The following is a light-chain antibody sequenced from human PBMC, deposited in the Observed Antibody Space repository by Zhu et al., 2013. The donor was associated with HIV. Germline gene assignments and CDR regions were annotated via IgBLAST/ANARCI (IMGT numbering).Light chain of an antibody. CDR3: QQYRSSPWP. CDR1: QSVSNNF. CDR2: GAS. J-gene: IGKJ1*01. V-gene: IGKV3-20*01. Sequence: EIVLTQSPGTLSLSPGGRATLSCWASQSVSNNFLAWYQQKPGQAPRLLIYGASHRAAGTPDRFSGSGSGTDFTLTISGLEPEDLAVYYCQQYRSSPWPFGQGTKVEIK.